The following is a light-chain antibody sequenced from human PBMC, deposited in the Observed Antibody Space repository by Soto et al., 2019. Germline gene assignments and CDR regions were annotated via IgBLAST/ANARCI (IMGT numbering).Light chain of an antibody. CDR3: QQYGSSTGT. CDR2: GAS. CDR1: QSVSSSY. V-gene: IGKV3-20*01. J-gene: IGKJ1*01. Sequence: EIVLTQSPGTLSLSPGEGATLSCRASQSVSSSYLAWYQQKPGQAPRLLIYGASSRATGIPDRFSGSGSGTDFTHTISRLEPEAFAVYYCQQYGSSTGTFGQGTKVEIK.